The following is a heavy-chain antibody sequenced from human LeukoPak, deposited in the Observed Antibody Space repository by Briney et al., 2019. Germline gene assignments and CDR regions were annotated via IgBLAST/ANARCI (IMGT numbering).Heavy chain of an antibody. CDR2: IYSSGTT. D-gene: IGHD5-12*01. Sequence: SETLSLTCTVSGGSINSYYWSWIRQPPGKGLEWIGYIYSSGTTTYNPSLKRRVTISVDTSKNQFPLKLSSVTAADTAVYYCARHRGLVEITDVHAFHIWGQGTMVTVSS. V-gene: IGHV4-59*08. J-gene: IGHJ3*02. CDR1: GGSINSYY. CDR3: ARHRGLVEITDVHAFHI.